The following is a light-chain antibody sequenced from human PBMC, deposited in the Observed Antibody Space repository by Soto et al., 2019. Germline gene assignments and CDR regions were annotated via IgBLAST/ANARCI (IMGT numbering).Light chain of an antibody. V-gene: IGKV3-20*01. Sequence: EIVLTQSPGTLSLSPGERATLSCRASQSVSSSYLAWYQQKPGQAPRLLIYDASSRATGIPDRFSGSGTGTDFTLPISRLEQEDFAVYYYQQHDRSTPPWTFGQGTKVEIK. CDR2: DAS. CDR1: QSVSSSY. CDR3: QQHDRSTPPWT. J-gene: IGKJ1*01.